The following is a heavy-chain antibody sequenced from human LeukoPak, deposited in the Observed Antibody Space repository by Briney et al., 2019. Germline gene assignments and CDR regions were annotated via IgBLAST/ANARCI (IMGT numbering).Heavy chain of an antibody. CDR3: ARLDYYGSGSYRYYYFDY. D-gene: IGHD3-10*01. J-gene: IGHJ4*02. CDR2: IYYSGST. V-gene: IGHV4-59*01. Sequence: SETLSLTRTVSGASISSYYWSWIRPPPGKGLEWIGYIYYSGSTNYNPSLKSRVTISVDTSKNHFSLKLSSVTAEDTAVYYCARLDYYGSGSYRYYYFDYWGQGTLVTVSS. CDR1: GASISSYY.